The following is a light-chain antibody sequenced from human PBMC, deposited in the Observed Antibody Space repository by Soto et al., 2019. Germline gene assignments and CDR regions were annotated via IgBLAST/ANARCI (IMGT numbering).Light chain of an antibody. CDR2: DDN. CDR3: GSWDSSLSAYV. Sequence: QSVLRQPPSVSAAPGQKVTICCSGSSSNIGGNSVSWYQQLPGTAPKLLIYDDNKRPSGIPDRFSGSKSGTSATLGITGFQTGDEADYYCGSWDSSLSAYVFGTGPKVTVL. V-gene: IGLV1-51*01. CDR1: SSNIGGNS. J-gene: IGLJ1*01.